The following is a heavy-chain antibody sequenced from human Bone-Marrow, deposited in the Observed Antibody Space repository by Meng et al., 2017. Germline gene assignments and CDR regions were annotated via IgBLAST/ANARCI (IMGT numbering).Heavy chain of an antibody. CDR3: AREKGSEYYYGSGSYMDYYGMDV. CDR2: ISSSSSDI. D-gene: IGHD3-10*01. V-gene: IGHV3-21*04. CDR1: GFTFSSYW. Sequence: LSLTCAASGFTFSSYWMSWVRQAPGKGLEWVSGISSSSSDIYYADSVKGRFTISRDNAKNSLYLQMNSLKTEDTAVCYCAREKGSEYYYGSGSYMDYYGMDVWGQGTTVTVSS. J-gene: IGHJ6*02.